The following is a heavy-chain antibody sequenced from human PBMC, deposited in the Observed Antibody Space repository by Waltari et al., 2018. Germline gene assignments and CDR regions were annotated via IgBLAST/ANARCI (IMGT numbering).Heavy chain of an antibody. CDR1: GFPFNDYG. D-gene: IGHD6-19*01. J-gene: IGHJ4*02. Sequence: EVQLVESGGGMVRPGGSLRLSCAASGFPFNDYGMSWVRQVPGKGLEWGSGSNWSGARTSYADSVMGRFTVSRDNAMNSLYLEMSSLRAEDTALYYCVREVFGSGWRESYFFDYWGQGTLVTVSS. CDR2: SNWSGART. V-gene: IGHV3-20*04. CDR3: VREVFGSGWRESYFFDY.